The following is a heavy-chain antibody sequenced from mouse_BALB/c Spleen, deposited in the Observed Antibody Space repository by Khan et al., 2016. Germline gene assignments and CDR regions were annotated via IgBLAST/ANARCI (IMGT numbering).Heavy chain of an antibody. CDR2: IYYSGTI. Sequence: VQLKESGPGLVKPSQTVSLTCTVTGISITTGNYRWSWIRQFPGNKLEWIGYIYYSGTITYNPSLTSRTTITRDTSKNQFFLAMHSLTAEDTATYYCARAYYGNYYFDYWGQGTTLTVSS. V-gene: IGHV3-5*02. J-gene: IGHJ2*01. CDR3: ARAYYGNYYFDY. CDR1: GISITTGNYR. D-gene: IGHD2-10*01.